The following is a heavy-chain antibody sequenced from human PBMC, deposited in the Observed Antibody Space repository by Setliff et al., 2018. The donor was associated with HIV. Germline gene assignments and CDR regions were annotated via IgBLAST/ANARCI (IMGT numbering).Heavy chain of an antibody. CDR2: INGDNGNT. CDR3: ARGGGDSSQFDH. J-gene: IGHJ4*02. V-gene: IGHV1-3*03. Sequence: GASVKVSCKASGYSFARYGLSWVRQAPGQGLEWMGWINGDNGNTRYSQEFQGRVTITRDTSASTAYMELSSLNSADMAVYYCARGGGDSSQFDHWGQGTLVTVSS. CDR1: GYSFARYG. D-gene: IGHD2-21*01.